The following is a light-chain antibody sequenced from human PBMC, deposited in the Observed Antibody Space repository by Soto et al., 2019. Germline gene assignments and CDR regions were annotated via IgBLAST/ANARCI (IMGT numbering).Light chain of an antibody. V-gene: IGLV2-14*01. Sequence: QSVLTQPASVSGSPGQSITISCTGTSSDVGGYNYVSWYQQHPGKAPKFMIYDVSNRPSGVSNRFSGSKSGNTASLTISGLQAEDEADNYWCSNTTSNTRQIVFGTGTKVPVL. CDR3: CSNTTSNTRQIV. CDR2: DVS. CDR1: SSDVGGYNY. J-gene: IGLJ1*01.